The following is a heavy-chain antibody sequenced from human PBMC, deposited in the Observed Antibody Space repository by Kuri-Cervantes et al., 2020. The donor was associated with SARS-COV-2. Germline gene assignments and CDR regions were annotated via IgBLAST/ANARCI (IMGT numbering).Heavy chain of an antibody. CDR3: ARALWSGYYTFDI. D-gene: IGHD3-3*01. Sequence: SETLSLTCTVSGGSISSYYWSWIRQPPGKGLEWIGYIYYSGSTNYNPSLKSRVTISVDTSKNQFSLKLSSVTAADTAVYYCARALWSGYYTFDIWGQGTMVTVSS. J-gene: IGHJ3*02. CDR1: GGSISSYY. CDR2: IYYSGST. V-gene: IGHV4-59*01.